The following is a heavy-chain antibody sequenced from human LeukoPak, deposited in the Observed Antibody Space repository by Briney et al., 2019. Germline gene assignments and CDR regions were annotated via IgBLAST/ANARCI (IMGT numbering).Heavy chain of an antibody. CDR1: GGSFSGYY. CDR3: ARVVVAARSWFDP. D-gene: IGHD2-15*01. V-gene: IGHV4-34*01. J-gene: IGHJ5*02. CDR2: INHSGST. Sequence: SETLSLSCAVYGGSFSGYYWSWIRQPSGKGLEWIGEINHSGSTNYNPSLKSRVTISVDTSKNQFSLKLSSVTAADTAVYYCARVVVAARSWFDPWGQGTLVTVSS.